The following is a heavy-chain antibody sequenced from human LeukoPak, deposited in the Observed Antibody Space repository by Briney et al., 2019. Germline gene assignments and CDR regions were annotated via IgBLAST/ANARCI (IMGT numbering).Heavy chain of an antibody. CDR1: GFTFSSYA. CDR3: AGFFSGYYPYYYYYYMDV. D-gene: IGHD3-3*01. Sequence: GGSLRLSCAASGFTFSSYAMSWVRQAPGKGLEWVSAISGSGGSTYYADSVKGRFTISRDNSKNTLYLQMNSLRAEDTAVYYCAGFFSGYYPYYYYYYMDVWGKGTTVTVSS. J-gene: IGHJ6*03. V-gene: IGHV3-23*01. CDR2: ISGSGGST.